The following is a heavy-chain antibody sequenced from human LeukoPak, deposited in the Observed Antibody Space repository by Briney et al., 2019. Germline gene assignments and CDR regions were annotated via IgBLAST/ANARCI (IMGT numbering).Heavy chain of an antibody. V-gene: IGHV3-9*01. D-gene: IGHD3-22*01. J-gene: IGHJ1*01. CDR2: ISWNSGSI. CDR3: AKAPYDSSGYYRLGYFQH. CDR1: GFTFDDYA. Sequence: GGSLRLSCAASGFTFDDYAMHWARQAPGKGLEWVSGISWNSGSIGYADSVEGRFTISRDNAKNSLYLQMNSLRAEDTALYYCAKAPYDSSGYYRLGYFQHWGQGTLVTVSS.